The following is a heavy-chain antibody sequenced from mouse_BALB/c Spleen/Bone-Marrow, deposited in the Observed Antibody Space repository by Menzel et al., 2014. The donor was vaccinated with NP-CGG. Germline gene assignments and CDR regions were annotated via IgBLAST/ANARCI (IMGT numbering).Heavy chain of an antibody. CDR1: GYTFTDYH. CDR2: INPNNGDT. Sequence: VQLQQSGPEPVRPGASVKMSCKASGYTFTDYHMKWVKQSHGKSLGWIGEINPNNGDTFYNQKYKGKATLTVDKSSSTAYMQLNSLTSEDSAVYYCARRQEDYYAWFAYWGQGTLVTVSA. V-gene: IGHV1-18*01. J-gene: IGHJ3*01. CDR3: ARRQEDYYAWFAY. D-gene: IGHD1-1*01.